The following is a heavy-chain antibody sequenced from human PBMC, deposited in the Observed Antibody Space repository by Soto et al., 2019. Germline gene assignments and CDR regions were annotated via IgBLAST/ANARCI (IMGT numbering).Heavy chain of an antibody. CDR2: IYYSGGT. Sequence: SETLSLTCTVSGAALSSGVYFYTWVRHPPGKGLEWLGYIYYSGGTNYNPSLKSRVTISLDKSKSQFSLRLISVTAADTAVYYCARVYYYDSSGYYFDYWGQGTLVTVSS. CDR3: ARVYYYDSSGYYFDY. D-gene: IGHD3-22*01. J-gene: IGHJ4*02. V-gene: IGHV4-61*08. CDR1: GAALSSGVYF.